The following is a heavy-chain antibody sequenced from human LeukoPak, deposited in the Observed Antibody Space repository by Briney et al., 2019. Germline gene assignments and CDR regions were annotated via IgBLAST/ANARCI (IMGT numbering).Heavy chain of an antibody. CDR2: IKQDGSEK. J-gene: IGHJ4*02. CDR1: RFTFSTYW. D-gene: IGHD4-17*01. CDR3: ARESDHGKGDLDY. Sequence: GGSLRLSCAASRFTFSTYWMSWVRQAPGKGLEWVANIKQDGSEKYYVDSVKGRFTISRDNAKNSLYLQMNSLRAEDTAVYYCARESDHGKGDLDYWGQGTLVTVSS. V-gene: IGHV3-7*01.